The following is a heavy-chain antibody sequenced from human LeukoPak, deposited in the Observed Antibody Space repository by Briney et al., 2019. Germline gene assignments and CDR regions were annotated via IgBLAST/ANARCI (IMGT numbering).Heavy chain of an antibody. V-gene: IGHV3-48*01. D-gene: IGHD3-3*01. J-gene: IGHJ4*02. CDR1: GFTFSSYN. CDR3: TREGSDFWSGYSKGSFDY. CDR2: IGSRVSTR. Sequence: GGSLRFSCAVSGFTFSSYNMNWVRRAPGKGLEWVSYIGSRVSTRYYADSVKGRFTISRDNGKHSLYLQMNSLRAEDTAVYYCTREGSDFWSGYSKGSFDYWGQGTLVTVSS.